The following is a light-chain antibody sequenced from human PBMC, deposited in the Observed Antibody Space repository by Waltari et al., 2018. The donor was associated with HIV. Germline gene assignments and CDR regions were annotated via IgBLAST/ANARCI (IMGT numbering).Light chain of an antibody. Sequence: QPLLTPPPSAPGTPGQRFTVSCFGSSSNFGLHSVSWYQHPPGATPTLLIFGNNQRSSGVPDRFSGSKSATSASLAISGLRSVDEADYSCAAWDDSLDGPVFGGGTKLTVL. CDR1: SSNFGLHS. J-gene: IGLJ2*01. CDR2: GNN. CDR3: AAWDDSLDGPV. V-gene: IGLV1-44*01.